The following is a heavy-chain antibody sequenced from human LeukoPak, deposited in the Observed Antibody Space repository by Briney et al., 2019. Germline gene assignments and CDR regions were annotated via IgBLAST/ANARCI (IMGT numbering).Heavy chain of an antibody. J-gene: IGHJ4*02. V-gene: IGHV3-53*01. CDR3: ARGDDSGYYDHFDY. D-gene: IGHD3-22*01. CDR1: GFTVGSNY. CDR2: IYTGGNT. Sequence: GGSLRLSCAASGFTVGSNYLSWVRQAPGKGLEWVSTIYTGGNTYYAASVKGRFTISRDFSKNTVFLHMNSLRAEDTAMYYCARGDDSGYYDHFDYWGQGALVTVSS.